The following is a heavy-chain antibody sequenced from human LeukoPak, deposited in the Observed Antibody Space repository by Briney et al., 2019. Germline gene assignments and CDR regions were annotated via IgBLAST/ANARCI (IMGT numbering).Heavy chain of an antibody. Sequence: ASVKVSCKASGYTFTGYYMHWVRQAPGQGLEWMGWINPNSGGTNYAQKFQARVTMTRDTSISTAYMELSRLRSDDTAVYYCARDLAVAGAFDYWGQGTLVTVSS. J-gene: IGHJ4*02. CDR2: INPNSGGT. CDR1: GYTFTGYY. D-gene: IGHD6-19*01. CDR3: ARDLAVAGAFDY. V-gene: IGHV1-2*02.